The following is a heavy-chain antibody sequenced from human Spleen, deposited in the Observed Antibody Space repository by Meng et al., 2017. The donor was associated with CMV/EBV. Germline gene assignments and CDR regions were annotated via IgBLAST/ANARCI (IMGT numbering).Heavy chain of an antibody. Sequence: VQRKQWGAGLLKPSETLSPTCAVYVGSFSGYYWSWIRQSPGKGLEWIGEINHSGSTNYNPSLKSRVTISVDTSKNQFSLKLSSVTAADTAVYYCARGAYSSSWTFDYWGQGTLVTVSS. D-gene: IGHD6-13*01. CDR1: VGSFSGYY. CDR2: INHSGST. J-gene: IGHJ4*02. CDR3: ARGAYSSSWTFDY. V-gene: IGHV4-34*01.